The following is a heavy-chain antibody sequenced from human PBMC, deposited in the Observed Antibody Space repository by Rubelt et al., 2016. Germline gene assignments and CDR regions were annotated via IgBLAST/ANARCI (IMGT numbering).Heavy chain of an antibody. J-gene: IGHJ4*02. CDR2: IYYSGST. D-gene: IGHD3-10*01. CDR1: GGSINTFY. CDR3: AREGMVRGELNFDY. Sequence: QVQLQESGPGLVKPSETLSLTCTVSGGSINTFYWSWIRQPPGKGLEWIGYIYYSGSTNYNPSLKSRVTISVDTSQNQFSRKLGAVSAADTAGYDWAREGMVRGELNFDYWGQGTLVTVSS. V-gene: IGHV4-59*12.